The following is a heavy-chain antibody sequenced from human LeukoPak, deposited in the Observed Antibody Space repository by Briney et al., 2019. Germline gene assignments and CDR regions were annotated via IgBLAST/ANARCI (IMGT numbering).Heavy chain of an antibody. J-gene: IGHJ6*03. V-gene: IGHV4-34*01. Sequence: SETLSLTCAVYGGSFSGYYWSWIRQPPGKGLDWIGEINHSGSTNYNPSLKSRVTISVDTSKNQFSLKLSSVTAADTAVYYCARGIAYYYYYMDVWGKRTTVTVSS. CDR3: ARGIAYYYYYMDV. CDR1: GGSFSGYY. CDR2: INHSGST. D-gene: IGHD6-13*01.